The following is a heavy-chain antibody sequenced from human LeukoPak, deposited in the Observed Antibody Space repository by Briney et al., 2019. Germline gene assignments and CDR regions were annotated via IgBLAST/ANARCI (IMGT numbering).Heavy chain of an antibody. CDR3: ARTGDIVLMVYAIAAFDI. V-gene: IGHV4-39*01. CDR2: IYYSGST. CDR1: GFSLSTSGVG. D-gene: IGHD2-8*01. Sequence: EPGPTLVKPTQTLTLTCTFPGFSLSTSGVGVGWIRQPPGKGLEWIGSIYYSGSTYYNPSLKSRVTISVDTSKNQFSLKLSSVTAADTAVYYCARTGDIVLMVYAIAAFDIWGQGTMVTVSS. J-gene: IGHJ3*02.